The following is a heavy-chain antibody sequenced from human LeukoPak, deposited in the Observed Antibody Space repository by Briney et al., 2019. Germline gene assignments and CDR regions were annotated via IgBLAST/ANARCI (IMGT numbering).Heavy chain of an antibody. CDR2: ISYDGSNK. CDR3: AKSRGCSSTSCLVDY. CDR1: GFTFSSYG. V-gene: IGHV3-30*18. D-gene: IGHD2-2*01. Sequence: GGSLRLSCAASGFTFSSYGMHWVRQAPGKGLEWVAVISYDGSNKYNADSVKGRFTISRDNSKNTLYLQMNSLRAEDTAVYYCAKSRGCSSTSCLVDYWGQGTLVTVSS. J-gene: IGHJ4*02.